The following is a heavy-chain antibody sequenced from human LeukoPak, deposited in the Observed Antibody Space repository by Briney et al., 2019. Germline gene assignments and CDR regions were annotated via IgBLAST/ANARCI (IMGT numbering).Heavy chain of an antibody. Sequence: GGSLRLSCAASGFTFSSYWMSWVRQARGKGREWVGRIKSKTDGSTTDYAAPVKGRFTISRDDSKNTLYLQMNSLKTEDTAVYYCTTEIEGGDFDYWGQGTLVTVSS. J-gene: IGHJ4*02. D-gene: IGHD2/OR15-2a*01. CDR2: IKSKTDGSTT. CDR1: GFTFSSYW. V-gene: IGHV3-15*01. CDR3: TTEIEGGDFDY.